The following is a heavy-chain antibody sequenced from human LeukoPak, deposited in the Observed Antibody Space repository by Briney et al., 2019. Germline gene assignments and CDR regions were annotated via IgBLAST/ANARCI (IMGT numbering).Heavy chain of an antibody. CDR3: ARGSCSSTSCYMGHDAFDI. Sequence: GRSLRLSCAASGFTFSSYAMHWVRQAPGKGLEWVAVISYDGSNKYYADSVKGRFTISRDNSKNTLYLQMNSLRAEDTAVYYCARGSCSSTSCYMGHDAFDIWGQGTMVTVSS. D-gene: IGHD2-2*02. CDR1: GFTFSSYA. J-gene: IGHJ3*02. V-gene: IGHV3-30-3*01. CDR2: ISYDGSNK.